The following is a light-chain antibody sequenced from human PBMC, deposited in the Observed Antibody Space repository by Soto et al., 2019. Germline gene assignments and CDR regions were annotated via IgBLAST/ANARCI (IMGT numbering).Light chain of an antibody. Sequence: EIVLTQSPATLSLSPGERATLSCRASQSVGRTLAWFQQKPGQAPRLLIYDASNRATGIPARFTGSGSGTDFTLTIRSLEPEDFAIYYCQQRDSSPLTFGGGTKVEIK. CDR1: QSVGRT. V-gene: IGKV3-11*01. CDR3: QQRDSSPLT. CDR2: DAS. J-gene: IGKJ4*01.